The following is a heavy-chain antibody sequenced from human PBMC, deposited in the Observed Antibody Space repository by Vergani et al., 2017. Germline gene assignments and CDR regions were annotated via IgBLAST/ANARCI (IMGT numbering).Heavy chain of an antibody. CDR1: GGTFSSYT. CDR2: IIPILGIA. V-gene: IGHV1-69*02. J-gene: IGHJ5*02. Sequence: QVQLVQSGAEVKKPGSSVKVSCKASGGTFSSYTISWVRQAPGQGLERMGRIIPILGIANYAQKFQGRVTITADKSTSTAYMELSSLRSEDTAVYSCARGNRDYDSSGYYYGSWFDPWGQGTLVTVSS. D-gene: IGHD3-22*01. CDR3: ARGNRDYDSSGYYYGSWFDP.